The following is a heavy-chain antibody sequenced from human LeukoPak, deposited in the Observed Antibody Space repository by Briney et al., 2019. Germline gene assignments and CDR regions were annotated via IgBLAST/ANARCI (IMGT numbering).Heavy chain of an antibody. D-gene: IGHD6-19*01. CDR2: ISGSGGST. Sequence: SGGSLRLSCAASGFTFSSYAMSWVRQPPGQGLEWLSAISGSGGSTYYADSVKGRFTISRDNSKNTLYLQMNSLRAEDTAVYYCAKSGPGYSSGWYDYWGQGTLVTVSS. V-gene: IGHV3-23*01. CDR3: AKSGPGYSSGWYDY. CDR1: GFTFSSYA. J-gene: IGHJ4*02.